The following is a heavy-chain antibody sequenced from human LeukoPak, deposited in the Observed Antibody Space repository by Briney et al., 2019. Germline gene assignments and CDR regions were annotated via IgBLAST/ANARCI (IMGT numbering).Heavy chain of an antibody. Sequence: ASVKVSCKASGYTFTSYGISWVRQAPGQGLEWMGWISAYNGNTNYAQKLQGRVTMTTDTSTSTAYMELRSLRSDDTAVYYCARAALGYYDSSGYFFDYWGQGTLVTVSS. CDR1: GYTFTSYG. D-gene: IGHD3-22*01. J-gene: IGHJ4*02. CDR3: ARAALGYYDSSGYFFDY. CDR2: ISAYNGNT. V-gene: IGHV1-18*01.